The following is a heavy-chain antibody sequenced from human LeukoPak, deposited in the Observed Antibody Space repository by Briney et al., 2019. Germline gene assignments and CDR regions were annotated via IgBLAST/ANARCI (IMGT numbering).Heavy chain of an antibody. Sequence: GGSLRLSCAVSGITLSNYGMSWVRQAPGKGLEWVAGISASGGRTNYADSVKGRFTISRDNPKNTLYLQMNSLRAEDTAVYFCAKRGVVIRVILVGFHKEAYYFDSWGQGALVTVSS. CDR1: GITLSNYG. D-gene: IGHD3-22*01. CDR3: AKRGVVIRVILVGFHKEAYYFDS. V-gene: IGHV3-23*01. J-gene: IGHJ4*02. CDR2: ISASGGRT.